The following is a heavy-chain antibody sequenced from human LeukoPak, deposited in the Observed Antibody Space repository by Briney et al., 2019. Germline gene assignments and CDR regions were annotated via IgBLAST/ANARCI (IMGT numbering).Heavy chain of an antibody. D-gene: IGHD6-19*01. Sequence: GGSLRLSCAGSGFIFNNYAMHWVRQPPGKGLEWVSGISWNSGSIDYADSVKGRFTISRDDAKNSLYLQMNSLRVEDTAFYYCAKDNRRHYTSGPNPDSLHWGQGALVTVSS. J-gene: IGHJ4*02. V-gene: IGHV3-9*01. CDR2: ISWNSGSI. CDR3: AKDNRRHYTSGPNPDSLH. CDR1: GFIFNNYA.